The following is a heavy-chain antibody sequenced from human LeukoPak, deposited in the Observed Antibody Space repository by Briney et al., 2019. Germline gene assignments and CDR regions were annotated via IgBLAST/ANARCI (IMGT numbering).Heavy chain of an antibody. D-gene: IGHD3-10*01. Sequence: SETLSLTCTVSGGSISSYYWSWLRRPPGKGLEWIGYIYYSGSTNYNPSLKSRVTISVDTSKNQFSLKLSSVTAADTAVYYCARVSYGSGRRGPFDYWGQGTLVTVSS. CDR2: IYYSGST. CDR1: GGSISSYY. CDR3: ARVSYGSGRRGPFDY. V-gene: IGHV4-59*01. J-gene: IGHJ4*02.